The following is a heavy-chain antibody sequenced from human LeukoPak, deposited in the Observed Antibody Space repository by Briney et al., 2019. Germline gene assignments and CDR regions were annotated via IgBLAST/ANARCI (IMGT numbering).Heavy chain of an antibody. CDR2: ISGSGGST. CDR3: AKDQGYCSGGSCSIIAPEYFQH. CDR1: GFTFSSYA. V-gene: IGHV3-23*01. D-gene: IGHD2-15*01. Sequence: PGGSLRLSCAASGFTFSSYAMSWVRQAPGKGLEWVSAISGSGGSTYYADSVKGRFTISRDNSKNTLYLQMNSLRAEDTAVYYCAKDQGYCSGGSCSIIAPEYFQHWGQGTLVTVSS. J-gene: IGHJ1*01.